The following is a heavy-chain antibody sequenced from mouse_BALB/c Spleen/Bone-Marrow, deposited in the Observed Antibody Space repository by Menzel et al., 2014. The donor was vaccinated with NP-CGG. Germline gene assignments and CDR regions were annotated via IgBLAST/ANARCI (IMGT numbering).Heavy chain of an antibody. V-gene: IGHV5-6-5*01. Sequence: DVMLVESGGGLVQPGGSLKLSCAASGFTFSSFVMSWVRQTPEKRLEWVASISSGGSMYYSASVKGRFIISRDNARNILYLQMSRLRSEDTAMYYCARDYFGSNHFDYWGQGSTLTVSS. CDR1: GFTFSSFV. CDR2: ISSGGSM. D-gene: IGHD1-1*01. CDR3: ARDYFGSNHFDY. J-gene: IGHJ2*01.